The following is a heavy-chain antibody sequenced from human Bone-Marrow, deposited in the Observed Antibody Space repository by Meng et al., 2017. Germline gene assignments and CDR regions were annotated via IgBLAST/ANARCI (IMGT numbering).Heavy chain of an antibody. CDR3: ASYSSGWYPPTD. Sequence: VEVVEVGGGLVKPGGSLRLSCAASGFTFSDYYMSWIRQAPGKGLEWVSYISSSGSTIYYADSVKGRFTISRDNAKNSLYLQMNSLRAEDTAVYYCASYSSGWYPPTDWGQGTLVTVSS. V-gene: IGHV3-11*01. J-gene: IGHJ4*02. D-gene: IGHD6-19*01. CDR2: ISSSGSTI. CDR1: GFTFSDYY.